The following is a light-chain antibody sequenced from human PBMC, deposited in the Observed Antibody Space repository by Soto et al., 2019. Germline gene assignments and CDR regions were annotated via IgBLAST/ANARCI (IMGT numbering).Light chain of an antibody. Sequence: VVITQSPATLSVSPGETATLSCRASQSVSRNLAWYQQKLGQAPRLLIYGASNRATGIPDRFSGSGSGTDFTLTISRLEPEDFAVYYCQQYGSSGTFGQGTKVDIK. J-gene: IGKJ1*01. CDR2: GAS. V-gene: IGKV3-20*01. CDR3: QQYGSSGT. CDR1: QSVSRN.